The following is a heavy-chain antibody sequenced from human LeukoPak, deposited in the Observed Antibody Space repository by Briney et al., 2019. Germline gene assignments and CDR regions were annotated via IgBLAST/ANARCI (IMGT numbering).Heavy chain of an antibody. CDR1: GGPISNYF. D-gene: IGHD6-19*01. V-gene: IGHV4-59*01. Sequence: SETLSLTCTVSGGPISNYFWSWIRQPPGKGLEWIGFITYSGSTDHNPSLKSRVTISVDASKNQFSLKLTSVTAADTAVYYCVRHTTSGWYQVVYWGRGTLVTVSS. J-gene: IGHJ4*02. CDR3: VRHTTSGWYQVVY. CDR2: ITYSGST.